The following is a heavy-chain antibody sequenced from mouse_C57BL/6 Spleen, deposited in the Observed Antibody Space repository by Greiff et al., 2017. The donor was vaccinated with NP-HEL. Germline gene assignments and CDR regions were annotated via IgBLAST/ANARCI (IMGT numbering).Heavy chain of an antibody. CDR1: GYTFTSYW. CDR3: ATNRYYAMDY. CDR2: IDPSDSET. J-gene: IGHJ4*01. Sequence: QVQLQQPGAELVRPGSSVKLSCKASGYTFTSYWMHWVKQRPIQGLEWIGNIDPSDSETHYNQKFKDKATLTVDKSSSTAYMQLSSLTSEDSAVYYCATNRYYAMDYWGQGTSVTVSS. V-gene: IGHV1-52*01.